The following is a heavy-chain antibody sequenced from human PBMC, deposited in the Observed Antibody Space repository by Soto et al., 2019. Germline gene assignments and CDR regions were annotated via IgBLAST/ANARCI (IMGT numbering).Heavy chain of an antibody. CDR1: GFTFGDYA. V-gene: IGHV3-49*03. J-gene: IGHJ5*02. CDR2: IRSKAYGGTT. D-gene: IGHD3-10*01. Sequence: GGSLRLSCTASGFTFGDYAMSWFRQAPGKGLEWVGFIRSKAYGGTTEYAASVKGRFTISRDDSKSIAYLQMNSLKTEDTAVYYCTRDPQSKPYYYGSGSSNDPHGFDPWGQGTLVTVSS. CDR3: TRDPQSKPYYYGSGSSNDPHGFDP.